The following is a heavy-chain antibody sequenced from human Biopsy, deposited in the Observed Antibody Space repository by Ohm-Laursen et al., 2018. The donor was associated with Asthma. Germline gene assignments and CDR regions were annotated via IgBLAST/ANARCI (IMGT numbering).Heavy chain of an antibody. Sequence: PGTLSLTCAASGDSISSNSWWTWVRQSPGRGLEWIGEIYYSGSTNYHPSLKGRVTISVAKSKNQFSLRLTSVTAADTAVYYCARAIGTGDWYFDVWGRGTLVTVSS. V-gene: IGHV4-4*03. CDR3: ARAIGTGDWYFDV. J-gene: IGHJ2*01. D-gene: IGHD1-1*01. CDR1: GDSISSNSW. CDR2: IYYSGST.